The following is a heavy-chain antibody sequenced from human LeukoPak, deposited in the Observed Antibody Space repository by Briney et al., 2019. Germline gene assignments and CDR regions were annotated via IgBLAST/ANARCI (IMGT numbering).Heavy chain of an antibody. V-gene: IGHV1-2*02. D-gene: IGHD3-22*01. J-gene: IGHJ6*03. Sequence: ASVKVSCKASGYTFTGYYMHWVRQAPGQGLGWMGWINPNSGGTNYAQKFQGRVTMTRDTSISTAYMELSRLRSDDTAVYYCARDATDYYDSSGYYQLNYYYYMDVWGKGTTVTVSS. CDR2: INPNSGGT. CDR1: GYTFTGYY. CDR3: ARDATDYYDSSGYYQLNYYYYMDV.